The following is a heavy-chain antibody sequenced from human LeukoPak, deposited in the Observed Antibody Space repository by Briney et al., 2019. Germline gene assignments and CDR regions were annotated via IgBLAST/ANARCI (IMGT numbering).Heavy chain of an antibody. V-gene: IGHV4-4*07. CDR2: IYTSGST. D-gene: IGHD3-16*01. Sequence: SETLSLTCTVSGGSISSYYWSWIRQPAGKGLEWIGRIYTSGSTNYNPSLKSRVTMSVDTSKNQFSLKLSSVTAADTAVYYCASIPLRWGSYYFDYWGQGTLVTVSS. CDR3: ASIPLRWGSYYFDY. J-gene: IGHJ4*02. CDR1: GGSISSYY.